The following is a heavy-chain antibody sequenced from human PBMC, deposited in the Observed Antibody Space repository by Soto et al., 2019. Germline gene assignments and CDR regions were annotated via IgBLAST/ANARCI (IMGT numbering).Heavy chain of an antibody. J-gene: IGHJ5*02. V-gene: IGHV3-11*01. Sequence: QVQLVESGGGLVKPGVSLRLSCAASGFTFSDYNMSWIRQAPGKGLEWVSYISSSGSTIYYADSVKGRFTISRDNAKNSLYLQMNSLRAEDTAVYYCARQVVVVVAATPAAGWFDPWGQGTLVTVSS. CDR1: GFTFSDYN. D-gene: IGHD2-15*01. CDR3: ARQVVVVVAATPAAGWFDP. CDR2: ISSSGSTI.